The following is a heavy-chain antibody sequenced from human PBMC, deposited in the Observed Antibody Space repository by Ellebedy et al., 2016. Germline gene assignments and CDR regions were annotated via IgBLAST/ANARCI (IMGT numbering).Heavy chain of an antibody. CDR3: ARDAEWCSSTSCYHFDY. Sequence: SETLSLTXTVSGGSISSYYWSWIRQPAGKGLEWIGRIYTSGSTNYNPSLKSRVTMSVDTSKNQFSLKLSSVTAADTAVYYCARDAEWCSSTSCYHFDYWGQGTLVTVSS. CDR1: GGSISSYY. V-gene: IGHV4-4*07. CDR2: IYTSGST. J-gene: IGHJ4*02. D-gene: IGHD2-2*01.